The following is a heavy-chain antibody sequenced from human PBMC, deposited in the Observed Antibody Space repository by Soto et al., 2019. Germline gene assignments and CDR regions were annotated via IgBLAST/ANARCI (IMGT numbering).Heavy chain of an antibody. CDR1: GFTFSSYW. CDR3: ARDGRQYSSSSRSSPIDY. D-gene: IGHD6-6*01. CDR2: IKQDGSEK. J-gene: IGHJ4*02. V-gene: IGHV3-7*01. Sequence: PGGSLRLSCAASGFTFSSYWMSWVRQAPGKGLEWVANIKQDGSEKYYVDSVKGRFTISRDNAKNSLYLQMNSLRAEDTAVYYCARDGRQYSSSSRSSPIDYWGQGTLVTVSS.